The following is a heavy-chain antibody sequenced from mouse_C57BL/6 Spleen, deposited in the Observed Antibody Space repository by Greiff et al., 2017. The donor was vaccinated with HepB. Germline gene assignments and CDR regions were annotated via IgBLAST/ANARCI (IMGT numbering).Heavy chain of an antibody. V-gene: IGHV5-15*01. CDR2: ISNLAYSI. J-gene: IGHJ1*03. CDR3: ARFLTGTSDWYFDV. D-gene: IGHD4-1*01. Sequence: EVKVVESGGGLVQPGGSLKLSCAASGFTFSDYGMAWVRQAPRKGPEWVAFISNLAYSIYYADTVTGRFTISRENAKNTLYLEMSSLRSEDTAMYYCARFLTGTSDWYFDVWGTGTTVTVSS. CDR1: GFTFSDYG.